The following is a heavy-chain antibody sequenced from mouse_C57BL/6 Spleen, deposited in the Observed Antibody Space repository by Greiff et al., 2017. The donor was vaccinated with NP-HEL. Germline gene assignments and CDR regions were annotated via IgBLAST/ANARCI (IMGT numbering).Heavy chain of an antibody. CDR2: INPGSGGT. Sequence: VQLQQSGAELVRPGTSVKVSCKASGYAFTNYLIEWVKQRPGQGLEWIGVINPGSGGTNYNEKFKGKATLTADKSSSTAYMQLSSLTSEDSAVYFCERDEGQGPFDYWGQGTTLTVSS. CDR3: ERDEGQGPFDY. V-gene: IGHV1-54*01. J-gene: IGHJ2*01. D-gene: IGHD3-3*01. CDR1: GYAFTNYL.